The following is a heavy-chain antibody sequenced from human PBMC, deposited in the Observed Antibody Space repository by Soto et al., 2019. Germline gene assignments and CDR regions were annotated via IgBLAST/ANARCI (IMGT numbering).Heavy chain of an antibody. CDR1: GASVARNNAA. D-gene: IGHD3-22*01. CDR3: ARSGPGGYIDY. CDR2: TYYRSKWHS. V-gene: IGHV6-1*01. Sequence: PSRTLSFTCAICGASVARNNAAWNLIRQSPSRGLEWLGRTYYRSKWHSGYAVSVRSRISISPDTSKNRFSLQLNSVNTDDTAVYYCARSGPGGYIDYWGRGTLVTV. J-gene: IGHJ4*02.